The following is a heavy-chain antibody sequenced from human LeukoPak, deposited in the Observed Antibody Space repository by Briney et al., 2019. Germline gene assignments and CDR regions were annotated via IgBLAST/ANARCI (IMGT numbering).Heavy chain of an antibody. CDR3: ARVGTSSNYYYYMDV. V-gene: IGHV3-48*04. Sequence: GGSLRLSCAASGFTFSSYTMNWVRQAPGKGLEWVSYISSSGGTIYYADPVKGRFTISRDNAKNSLYLQMNSPRAEDTAVYYCARVGTSSNYYYYMDVWGKGTTVTVSS. CDR2: ISSSGGTI. CDR1: GFTFSSYT. J-gene: IGHJ6*03. D-gene: IGHD1-1*01.